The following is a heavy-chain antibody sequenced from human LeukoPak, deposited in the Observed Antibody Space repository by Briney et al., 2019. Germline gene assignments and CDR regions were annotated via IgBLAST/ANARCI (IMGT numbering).Heavy chain of an antibody. J-gene: IGHJ4*02. D-gene: IGHD4-23*01. CDR3: ARDSPYGGKAGDFDY. CDR2: IYHSGST. Sequence: PSETLSLTCTVSGYSISSGYYWGWIRQPPGEGLEWIGSIYHSGSTYYNPSLKSRVTISVDTSKNQFSLKLSSVTAADTAVYYCARDSPYGGKAGDFDYWGQGTLVTVSS. CDR1: GYSISSGYY. V-gene: IGHV4-38-2*02.